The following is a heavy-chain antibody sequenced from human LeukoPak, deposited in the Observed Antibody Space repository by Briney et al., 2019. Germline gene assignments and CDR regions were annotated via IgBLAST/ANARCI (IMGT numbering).Heavy chain of an antibody. V-gene: IGHV1-18*01. CDR1: GYTFTSYG. CDR3: ARVSSSGWYSGY. J-gene: IGHJ4*02. Sequence: GASVNVSFKASGYTFTSYGISWVRQAPGQGLEWMGWISAYNGNTNYAQKLQGRVTMTTDTSTSTAYMELRSLRSDDTAVYYCARVSSSGWYSGYWGQGTLVTVSS. D-gene: IGHD6-19*01. CDR2: ISAYNGNT.